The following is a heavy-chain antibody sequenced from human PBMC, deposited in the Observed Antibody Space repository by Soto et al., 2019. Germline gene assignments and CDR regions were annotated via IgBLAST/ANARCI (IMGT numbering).Heavy chain of an antibody. CDR1: GYRFDNYW. V-gene: IGHV5-51*01. J-gene: IGHJ5*02. D-gene: IGHD2-15*01. CDR3: ARKDCSGASCYLSDWFDP. CDR2: IYPGDSDT. Sequence: LGESLKISCKASGYRFDNYWIAWVRQMPGKGLEWMGIIYPGDSDTRYSPSFQGQVTISADKSISTAYLQWSSLKASDTAIYYCARKDCSGASCYLSDWFDPWGQGTPVTVSS.